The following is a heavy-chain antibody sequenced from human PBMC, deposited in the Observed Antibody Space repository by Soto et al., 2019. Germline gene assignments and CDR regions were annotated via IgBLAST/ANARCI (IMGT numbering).Heavy chain of an antibody. D-gene: IGHD2-2*01. J-gene: IGHJ3*02. CDR1: GGSISSYH. Sequence: SETQSLTCTVSGGSISSYHWSWIRQPPGKGLEWIGYIYYSGSTNYNPSLKSRVTISVDTSKNQFSLKLSSVTAADTAVYYCARVYCISTSCYGYDAFDIWGQGTMVTVSS. V-gene: IGHV4-59*01. CDR3: ARVYCISTSCYGYDAFDI. CDR2: IYYSGST.